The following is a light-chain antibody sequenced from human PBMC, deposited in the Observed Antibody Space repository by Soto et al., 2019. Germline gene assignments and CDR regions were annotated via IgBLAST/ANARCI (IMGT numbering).Light chain of an antibody. CDR1: QSITIN. V-gene: IGKV3-20*01. CDR3: QQYSSSPIT. J-gene: IGKJ5*01. Sequence: EIVLTQSPGTLSLSPGERATLSCRASQSITINLAWYQQKPGQAPRLLIYDASTRATGIPDRFSGSGSGTDFTLTISRLEPEDFAVYYCQQYSSSPITFGQGTRLEIK. CDR2: DAS.